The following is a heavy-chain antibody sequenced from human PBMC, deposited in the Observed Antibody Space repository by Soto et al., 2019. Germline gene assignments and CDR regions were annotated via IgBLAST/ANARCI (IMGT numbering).Heavy chain of an antibody. CDR2: IYSGGST. CDR1: GFTVSSNY. J-gene: IGHJ3*02. CDR3: AREASSGWSGGDDAFDI. Sequence: LRLSCAASGFTVSSNYMSWVRQAPGKGLEWVSVIYSGGSTYYADSVKGRFTISRDNSKNTLYLQMNSLRAEDTAVYYCAREASSGWSGGDDAFDIWGQGTMVTVSS. D-gene: IGHD6-19*01. V-gene: IGHV3-53*01.